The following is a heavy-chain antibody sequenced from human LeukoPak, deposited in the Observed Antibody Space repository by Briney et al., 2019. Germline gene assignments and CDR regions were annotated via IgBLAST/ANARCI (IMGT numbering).Heavy chain of an antibody. CDR1: GYTFTSYD. CDR2: MNPNSGNT. J-gene: IGHJ4*02. Sequence: ASVKVSCKASGYTFTSYDTNWVRQATGQGLEWMGWMNPNSGNTGYAQKFQGRVTMTRNTSISTAYMELSSLRSEDTAVYYCARGSHVLLWFGEYIHPHPLGYWGQGTLVTVSS. V-gene: IGHV1-8*01. CDR3: ARGSHVLLWFGEYIHPHPLGY. D-gene: IGHD3-10*01.